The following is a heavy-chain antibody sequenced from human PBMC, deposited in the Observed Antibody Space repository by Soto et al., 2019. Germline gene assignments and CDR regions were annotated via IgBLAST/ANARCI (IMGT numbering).Heavy chain of an antibody. V-gene: IGHV2-5*01. Sequence: SGPTLVNPTQTLRLTCAFSRFSLSASGASVGWIRQPPGKALEWLAHIYWNDDKRYSPSLRSRLTISKDTSKNQVVLTFTNMDPADTGTYYCVHRLDVPGLAFDPWGQGTLVTVSS. CDR2: IYWNDDK. CDR3: VHRLDVPGLAFDP. CDR1: RFSLSASGAS. J-gene: IGHJ5*02. D-gene: IGHD3-10*02.